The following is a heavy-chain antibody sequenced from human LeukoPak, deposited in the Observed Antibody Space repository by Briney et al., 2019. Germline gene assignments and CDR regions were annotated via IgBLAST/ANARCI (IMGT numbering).Heavy chain of an antibody. J-gene: IGHJ4*02. CDR3: ARVREYYYGSGYYFDY. D-gene: IGHD3-10*01. Sequence: SETLSLTCTVSGGSISSYYWSWIRQPPGKGLEWIGYIYYSGSTNYNPSLKSRVTISVDTSKNQFSLKPSSVTAADTAVYYCARVREYYYGSGYYFDYWGQGTLVTVSS. V-gene: IGHV4-59*01. CDR1: GGSISSYY. CDR2: IYYSGST.